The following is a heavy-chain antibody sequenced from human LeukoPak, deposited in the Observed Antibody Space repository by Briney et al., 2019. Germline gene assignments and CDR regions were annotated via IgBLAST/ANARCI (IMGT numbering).Heavy chain of an antibody. CDR2: ISYDGSNK. V-gene: IGHV3-30-3*01. CDR3: ARGEDDYGDYFDY. CDR1: GFTFSSYA. Sequence: GRSLRLSCAASGFTFSSYAMHWVRQAPGKGPEWVAVISYDGSNKYYADSVKGRFTISRDNSKNTLYLQMNSLRAEDSAVYYCARGEDDYGDYFDYWGQGTLVTVSS. J-gene: IGHJ4*02. D-gene: IGHD4-17*01.